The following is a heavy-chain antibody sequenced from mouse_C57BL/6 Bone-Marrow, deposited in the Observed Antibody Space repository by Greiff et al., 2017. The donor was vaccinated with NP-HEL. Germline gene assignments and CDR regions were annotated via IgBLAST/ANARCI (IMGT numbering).Heavy chain of an antibody. V-gene: IGHV14-4*01. CDR3: TDYCNYNYAMDY. J-gene: IGHJ4*01. D-gene: IGHD2-1*01. CDR1: GFNIKDDY. CDR2: IDPENGDT. Sequence: EVQLQQSGAELVRPGASVKLSCTASGFNIKDDYMHWVKQRPEQGLEWIGWIDPENGDTEYASKFQGKATITADTSSNTAYLQLSSLTSEDTAVYYCTDYCNYNYAMDYWGQGTSVTVSA.